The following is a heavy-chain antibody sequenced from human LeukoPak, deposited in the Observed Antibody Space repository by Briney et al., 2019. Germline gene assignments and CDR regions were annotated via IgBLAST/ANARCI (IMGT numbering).Heavy chain of an antibody. CDR1: GFTFRSYS. Sequence: GGSLRLSCAASGFTFRSYSMNWVRQAPGKGLEWVSYISSSSRTIYYADSVKGRFTISRDNAKNSLYLQMNSLRAEDTAVYYCARSSRELVGYAPWELMPPFDYWGQGTLVTVSS. CDR3: ARSSRELVGYAPWELMPPFDY. V-gene: IGHV3-48*01. D-gene: IGHD2-8*01. J-gene: IGHJ4*02. CDR2: ISSSSRTI.